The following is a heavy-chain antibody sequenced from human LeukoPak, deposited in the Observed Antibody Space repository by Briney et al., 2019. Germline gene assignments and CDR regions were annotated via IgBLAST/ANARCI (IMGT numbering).Heavy chain of an antibody. D-gene: IGHD5-12*01. J-gene: IGHJ4*02. CDR3: ARVIVATIGSYFDY. Sequence: SETLSLTCTVSGGSISTYSWSWVRQPPGKGLEWIGYIYYSGNTIYNPSLRSRVIISVGTSKNQISLKLSSVTAADTAVYYCARVIVATIGSYFDYWGQGSLVTVSS. CDR1: GGSISTYS. CDR2: IYYSGNT. V-gene: IGHV4-59*01.